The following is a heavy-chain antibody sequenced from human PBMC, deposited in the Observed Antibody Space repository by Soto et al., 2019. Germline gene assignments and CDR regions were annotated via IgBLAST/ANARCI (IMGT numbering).Heavy chain of an antibody. Sequence: QVKLLQSEAEVKKPGASVKVSCKAPGYTFTSYAMIWGRQAPGQRLEWMGWINAGNGNTKYSQKFQGRVTITRDTSASTAYMELSSLRSEDTAVYYCARGPGGPDGPGDYWGQGTLVTVSS. J-gene: IGHJ4*02. CDR3: ARGPGGPDGPGDY. D-gene: IGHD2-15*01. V-gene: IGHV1-3*01. CDR2: INAGNGNT. CDR1: GYTFTSYA.